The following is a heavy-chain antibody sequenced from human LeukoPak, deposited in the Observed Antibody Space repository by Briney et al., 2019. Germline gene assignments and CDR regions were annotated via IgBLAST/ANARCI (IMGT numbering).Heavy chain of an antibody. CDR1: GYTFTGYY. V-gene: IGHV1-2*02. J-gene: IGHJ4*02. D-gene: IGHD4-17*01. Sequence: ASVKVSCKASGYTFTGYYMHWVRQAPGQGLEWMGWINPNSGGTNYAQKFQGRVTMTRDTSISTAYMELSRLRSDDTAVYYCARGPALWVTMRGYDYWGQGTLVTVSS. CDR3: ARGPALWVTMRGYDY. CDR2: INPNSGGT.